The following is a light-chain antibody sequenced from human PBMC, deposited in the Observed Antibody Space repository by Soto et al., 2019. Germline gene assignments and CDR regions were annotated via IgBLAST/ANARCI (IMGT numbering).Light chain of an antibody. CDR3: QQYDNLPLT. J-gene: IGKJ4*01. CDR2: DAS. Sequence: DIQMTQSPSSLSASVGDRVTITCQASQDISNYLNWYQQKPGKAPKLLIYDASNLETGVASRFSGSGSGTDFTFTISSLQPEEIATYYCQQYDNLPLTFGGGTKVEIK. V-gene: IGKV1-33*01. CDR1: QDISNY.